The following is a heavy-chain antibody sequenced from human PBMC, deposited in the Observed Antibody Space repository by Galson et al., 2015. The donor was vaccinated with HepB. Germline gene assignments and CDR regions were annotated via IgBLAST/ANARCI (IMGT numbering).Heavy chain of an antibody. CDR1: GYTLTELS. CDR2: FDPEDGET. Sequence: SCKVSGYTLTELSMPWVRQAPGERLEWMGGFDPEDGETIYAQKFQGRVTMTEDTSTDTAYMELSSLRSEDTAVYYCAVYGSAKGFTYYYYYGMDVWGQGTTVTVSS. CDR3: AVYGSAKGFTYYYYYGMDV. D-gene: IGHD3-10*01. J-gene: IGHJ6*02. V-gene: IGHV1-24*01.